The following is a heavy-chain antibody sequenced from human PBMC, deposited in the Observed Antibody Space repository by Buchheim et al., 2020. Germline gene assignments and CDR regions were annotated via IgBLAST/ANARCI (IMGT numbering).Heavy chain of an antibody. D-gene: IGHD3-16*01. V-gene: IGHV3-7*01. CDR1: GFTFSISW. CDR3: ARVPGGLAVDY. J-gene: IGHJ4*02. CDR2: IKEDGSEK. Sequence: EVQLVESGGGLVQPGGSLRLSCAASGFTFSISWMSWVRQAPGKGLEWVANIKEDGSEKYSVDSVKGRLTLSRDNDRNSLFLQMDSLRVDDTAIYYCARVPGGLAVDYWGQGTL.